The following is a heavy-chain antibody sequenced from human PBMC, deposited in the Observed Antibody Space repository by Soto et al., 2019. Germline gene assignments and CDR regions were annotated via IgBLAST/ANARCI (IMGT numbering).Heavy chain of an antibody. V-gene: IGHV6-1*01. CDR1: GENGRGRNAA. Sequence: SRTHAVICAVSGENGRGRNAASYRVRQSPSRGLEWLGRTYYRSKWYNDYAVSVKSRITIHPDTSKNQFSLQLNSVTPEDTAVYYCARVHGPGIAAADHYWYFDLWGRGTPVTVSS. J-gene: IGHJ2*01. CDR2: TYYRSKWYN. D-gene: IGHD6-13*01. CDR3: ARVHGPGIAAADHYWYFDL.